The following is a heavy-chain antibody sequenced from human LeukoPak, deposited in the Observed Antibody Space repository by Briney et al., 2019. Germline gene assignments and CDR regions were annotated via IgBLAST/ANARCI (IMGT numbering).Heavy chain of an antibody. V-gene: IGHV1-18*01. Sequence: ASVKVSCKASGYTFTSYGISWVRQAPGQGLEWMGWISTYNGNTIYAQKVQGRVTMTTDTSTSTAYMDLRSLRSDDTAVYYCARDMTLGYCSGGSCYFGDYWGQGTLVTVSS. CDR3: ARDMTLGYCSGGSCYFGDY. CDR2: ISTYNGNT. CDR1: GYTFTSYG. J-gene: IGHJ4*02. D-gene: IGHD2-15*01.